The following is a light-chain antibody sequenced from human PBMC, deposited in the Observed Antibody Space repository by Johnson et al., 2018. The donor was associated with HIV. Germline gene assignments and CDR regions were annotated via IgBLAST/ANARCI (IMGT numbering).Light chain of an antibody. CDR1: SSNIGNNY. V-gene: IGLV1-51*02. J-gene: IGLJ1*01. CDR2: ENN. CDR3: GTWDSSLSASYV. Sequence: QSVLTQPPSVSAAPGQKVTISCSGSSSNIGNNYVSWYQQIPGTAPKLLIYENNKRPSGIPDRFSGSKSGTSATLGITGVQTGDEADYYCGTWDSSLSASYVFGTGTKVTV.